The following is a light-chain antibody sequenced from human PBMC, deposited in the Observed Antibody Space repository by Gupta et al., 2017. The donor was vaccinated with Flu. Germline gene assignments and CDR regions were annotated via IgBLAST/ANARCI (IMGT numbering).Light chain of an antibody. J-gene: IGKJ2*01. CDR3: QQSDSTPHT. CDR2: AAS. CDR1: QSISSY. V-gene: IGKV1-39*01. Sequence: DIQMTQSPSSLSASVGDRVTITCRASQSISSYLNWYQQKPGKAPKLLIYAASSLQSGVPSRFSGSGSGTDFTLTISRLQPEDFATYYCQQSDSTPHTFGQRTKLEIK.